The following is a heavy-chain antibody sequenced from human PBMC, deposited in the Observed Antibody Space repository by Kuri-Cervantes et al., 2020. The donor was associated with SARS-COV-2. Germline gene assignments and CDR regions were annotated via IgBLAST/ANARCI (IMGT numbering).Heavy chain of an antibody. V-gene: IGHV3-7*04. D-gene: IGHD6-19*01. CDR1: GFTFSSYW. CDR2: IKQDGSEK. Sequence: GESLKISCAASGFTFSSYWMCWVRQAPGKGLEWVANIKQDGSEKYYVDSVKGRFTISRDNAKNSLYLQMNSLRAEDTAVYYCARIPGYSSGWLAFDIWGQGTMVTVSS. J-gene: IGHJ3*02. CDR3: ARIPGYSSGWLAFDI.